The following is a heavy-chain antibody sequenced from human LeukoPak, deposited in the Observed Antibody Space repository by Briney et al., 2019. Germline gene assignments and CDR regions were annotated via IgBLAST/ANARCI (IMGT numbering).Heavy chain of an antibody. J-gene: IGHJ5*02. CDR2: MNPNSGNT. CDR3: ARGDYGDYVVNWFDP. V-gene: IGHV1-8*01. CDR1: GYTFTSYD. Sequence: ASAKVSCKASGYTFTSYDINWVRQATGQGLEWMGWMNPNSGNTGYAQKFQGRATMTRNTSISTAYMELSSLRSEDTAVYYCARGDYGDYVVNWFDPWGQGTLVTVSS. D-gene: IGHD4-17*01.